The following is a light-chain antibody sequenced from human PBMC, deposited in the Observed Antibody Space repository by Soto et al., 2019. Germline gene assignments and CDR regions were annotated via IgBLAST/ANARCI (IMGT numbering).Light chain of an antibody. V-gene: IGLV2-14*01. CDR3: SSYTSSSTLFV. CDR2: EVS. J-gene: IGLJ1*01. CDR1: SSDVGGYDY. Sequence: QSVLTQPASVSGSPGQSITISCTGTSSDVGGYDYVSWYQLHPGKAPKLMVFEVSNRPSGVSSRFSGSKFGNTASLTISGLQAEDEADYYCSSYTSSSTLFVFGTGTKVTVL.